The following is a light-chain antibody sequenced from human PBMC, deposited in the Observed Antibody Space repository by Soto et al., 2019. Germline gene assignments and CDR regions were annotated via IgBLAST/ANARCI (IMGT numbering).Light chain of an antibody. Sequence: EIVLTQSPGTLSLSPGERASLCCRASQSVSSSYLAWYQQRPGQAPRLLIFGASYKATGIPDRFSGSGSGTDFPLTISRLEPEDFAVYYCQQYSSSPPEFTFGPGTKVD. CDR1: QSVSSSY. CDR2: GAS. V-gene: IGKV3-20*01. CDR3: QQYSSSPPEFT. J-gene: IGKJ3*01.